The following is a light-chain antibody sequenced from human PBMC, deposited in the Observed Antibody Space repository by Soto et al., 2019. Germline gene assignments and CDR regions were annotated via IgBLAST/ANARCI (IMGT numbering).Light chain of an antibody. Sequence: EIVMTQSPATLSVSPGERATLSCRASQSVSSTLAWYQQKPGQAPRLLIYGAYTRASGSPARFSGSWSGTEFPLTSTRVHPEDFGVYDCQQYKNWLPQFTFGQGTKVEI. CDR1: QSVSST. V-gene: IGKV3-15*01. CDR2: GAY. J-gene: IGKJ2*01. CDR3: QQYKNWLPQFT.